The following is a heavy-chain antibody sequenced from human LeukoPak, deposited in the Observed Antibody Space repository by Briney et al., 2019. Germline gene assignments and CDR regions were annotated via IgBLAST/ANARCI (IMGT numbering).Heavy chain of an antibody. D-gene: IGHD2-8*01. CDR1: GFTFSSYA. Sequence: PGGSLRLSCAASGFTFSSYAMSWVRQAPGKGLEWVSAISGSGGSTYHADSVKGRFTISRDNSKNTLYLQMNSLRAEDTAVYYCAKVALMGLYAYYMDVWGKGTTVTVSS. V-gene: IGHV3-23*01. CDR2: ISGSGGST. CDR3: AKVALMGLYAYYMDV. J-gene: IGHJ6*03.